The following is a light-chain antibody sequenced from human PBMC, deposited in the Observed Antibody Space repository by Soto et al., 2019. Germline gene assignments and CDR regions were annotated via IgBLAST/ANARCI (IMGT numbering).Light chain of an antibody. J-gene: IGKJ1*01. CDR2: RAA. Sequence: RLMTQSPASVSVSPGESATLSCRGSQNSYYNVAGYQQRPGQAPRLLIYRAATRATGVPARFSGSGSGTEFTLSISSLQSEDFAVYYCQQYNNWPRGTFGQGTKVDI. V-gene: IGKV3-15*01. CDR3: QQYNNWPRGT. CDR1: QNSYYN.